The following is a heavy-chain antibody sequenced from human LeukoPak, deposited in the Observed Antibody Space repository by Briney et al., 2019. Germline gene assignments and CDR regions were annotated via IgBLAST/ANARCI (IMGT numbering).Heavy chain of an antibody. CDR3: ARGRTIVGATTDY. J-gene: IGHJ4*02. CDR2: ISGSGGST. D-gene: IGHD1-26*01. Sequence: LTGGSLRLSCAASGFTFSSYAMSWVRQAPGKGLEWVSAISGSGGSTYYADSVKGRFTISRDNSKNTLYLQMNSLRAEDTAVYYCARGRTIVGATTDYWGQGTLVTVSS. V-gene: IGHV3-23*01. CDR1: GFTFSSYA.